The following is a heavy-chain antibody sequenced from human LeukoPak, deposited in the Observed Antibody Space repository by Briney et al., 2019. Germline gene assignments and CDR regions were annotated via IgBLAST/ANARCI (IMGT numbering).Heavy chain of an antibody. J-gene: IGHJ6*03. CDR1: GFSFSSDW. V-gene: IGHV3-74*01. CDR3: ARYGATSGSMDV. D-gene: IGHD5-12*01. Sequence: GGSLRLSCAASGFSFSSDWMHWVRQTPGEGLVWVSRIKYDGTSTTYADSVKGRFTISRDNAKNTLYLQMNSLRAEDTAVYYCARYGATSGSMDVWGKGTTVTVSS. CDR2: IKYDGTST.